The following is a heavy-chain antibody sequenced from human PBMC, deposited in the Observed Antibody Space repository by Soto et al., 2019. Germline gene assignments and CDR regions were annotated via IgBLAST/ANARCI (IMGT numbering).Heavy chain of an antibody. CDR1: GYTFTDYA. V-gene: IGHV1-3*04. CDR3: AKGSRMWTPDY. D-gene: IGHD2-21*01. J-gene: IGHJ4*02. CDR2: IATGSGNT. Sequence: QVQLVQSGAEVKKPGASVKVSCKASGYTFTDYAIQWVRQVPGQRLEWMGWIATGSGNTKYSQNFQGRVTITRDTSATTDYMELSSLRSEDTAVYYCAKGSRMWTPDYWGQGTLVTVSS.